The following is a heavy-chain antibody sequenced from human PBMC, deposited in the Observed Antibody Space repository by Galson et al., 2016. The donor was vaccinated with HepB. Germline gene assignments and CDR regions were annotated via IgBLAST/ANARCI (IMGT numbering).Heavy chain of an antibody. Sequence: LSLTCTVSGGSISSAGYYWSWIRQHPGKGLDWIGYIYYSGSTYYNPSLKSRVTISVDTSKNQFSLKLRSVTAAEPAGYYCARGAKQGYCNNGVCPEPHGKAVWGQGTTVTVSS. CDR2: IYYSGST. J-gene: IGHJ6*02. D-gene: IGHD2-8*01. CDR1: GGSISSAGYY. CDR3: ARGAKQGYCNNGVCPEPHGKAV. V-gene: IGHV4-31*03.